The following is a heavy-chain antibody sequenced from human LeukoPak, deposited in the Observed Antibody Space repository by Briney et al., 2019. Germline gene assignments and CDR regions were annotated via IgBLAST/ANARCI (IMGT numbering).Heavy chain of an antibody. CDR1: GYTFTSYD. CDR2: MNPNSGKT. Sequence: ASVKVSCKASGYTFTSYDINWVRQATGQGLEWMGWMNPNSGKTGYEQKFQGRVTITRNTSISKAYMELSSLRSEDTAVYYCARSIAARQGVDYWGQGTLVTVSS. J-gene: IGHJ4*02. D-gene: IGHD6-6*01. CDR3: ARSIAARQGVDY. V-gene: IGHV1-8*03.